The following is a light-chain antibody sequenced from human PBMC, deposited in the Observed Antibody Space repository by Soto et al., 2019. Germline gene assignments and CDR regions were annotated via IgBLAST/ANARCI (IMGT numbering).Light chain of an antibody. J-gene: IGLJ1*01. Sequence: QTVVTQEPSLTVSPGGTVTLTCASSTGTVTSGHFPYWFQQKPGQAPRTLISDISKRLSGTPARFSGSLLGDKAALTLSGPHPEDEAEYYCLLFYGGSSVFGPGTKVTVL. CDR3: LLFYGGSSV. CDR2: DIS. CDR1: TGTVTSGHF. V-gene: IGLV7-46*01.